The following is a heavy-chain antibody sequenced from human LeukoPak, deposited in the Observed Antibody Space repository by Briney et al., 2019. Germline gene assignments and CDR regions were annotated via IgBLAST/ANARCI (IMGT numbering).Heavy chain of an antibody. CDR1: GGSISSSTYY. CDR2: IYYSGSA. Sequence: SETLSLTSTVSGGSISSSTYYWGWIRQLPGKGLEWNGSIYYSGSAYYNPSLKSRVTISVDTSKNQFSLKLSSVTAADTAVYYCARRGDIVVVPAAMRQEFYWFDPWGQGTLVTVSS. CDR3: ARRGDIVVVPAAMRQEFYWFDP. J-gene: IGHJ5*02. D-gene: IGHD2-2*01. V-gene: IGHV4-39*01.